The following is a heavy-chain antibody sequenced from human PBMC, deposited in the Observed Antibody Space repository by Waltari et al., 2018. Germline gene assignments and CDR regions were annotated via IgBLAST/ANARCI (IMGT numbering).Heavy chain of an antibody. V-gene: IGHV4-4*07. CDR3: ARAQERRDAFDF. CDR1: GGSMSNTY. D-gene: IGHD1-1*01. CDR2: VFTSGRT. J-gene: IGHJ3*01. Sequence: QVQLQESGPGLVKPSATLSLTCTFPGGSMSNTYWNWTRQPAGKGLEYIGRVFTSGRTNYNPSLNSRVTMSIDTAKGQFSLELTSVTAADTAIYYCARAQERRDAFDFWGKGTMVTVSS.